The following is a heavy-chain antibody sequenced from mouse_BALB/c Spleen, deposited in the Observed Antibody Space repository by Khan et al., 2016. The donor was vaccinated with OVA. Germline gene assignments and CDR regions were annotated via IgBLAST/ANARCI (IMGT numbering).Heavy chain of an antibody. Sequence: EVQLQESGPGLVKPSQSLSLTCTVTGYSITSDYAWNWLRQFPGNQLEWIGYISYSGSTSYNPSLKSRISITRDTSKHQFFLQFNSVTTEDTATYYRARDYGSSYYYFDYWGQGTTLTVSS. CDR2: ISYSGST. CDR3: ARDYGSSYYYFDY. CDR1: GYSITSDYA. J-gene: IGHJ2*01. V-gene: IGHV3-2*02. D-gene: IGHD1-1*01.